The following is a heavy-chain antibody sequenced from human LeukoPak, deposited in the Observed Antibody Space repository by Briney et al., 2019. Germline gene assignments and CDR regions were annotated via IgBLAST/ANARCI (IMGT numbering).Heavy chain of an antibody. V-gene: IGHV1-18*01. J-gene: IGHJ5*02. CDR3: AKFCSGGGCYHNWFDP. CDR2: ISVYNGHT. D-gene: IGHD2-15*01. Sequence: GASVKVSCKASGHTFTSYGISWVRQAPGQRLEWMGWISVYNGHTNYAQKLQDRVTMTTDTSTNTAYMELRSLRSDDTAVYYCAKFCSGGGCYHNWFDPWGQGTLVTVSS. CDR1: GHTFTSYG.